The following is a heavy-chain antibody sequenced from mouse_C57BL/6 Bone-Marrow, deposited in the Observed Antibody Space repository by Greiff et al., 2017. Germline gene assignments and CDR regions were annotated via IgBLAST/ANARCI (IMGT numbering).Heavy chain of an antibody. CDR3: ANYYGTLGYFDV. CDR2: INYDGSST. CDR1: GFTFSDYY. D-gene: IGHD1-1*01. J-gene: IGHJ1*03. Sequence: EVHLVESEGGLVQPGSSMKLSCTASGFTFSDYYMAWVRQVPEKGLEWVANINYDGSSTYYLDSLKSRFIISRDNAKNILYLQMSSLKSEDTATYHCANYYGTLGYFDVWGTGTTVTVSS. V-gene: IGHV5-16*01.